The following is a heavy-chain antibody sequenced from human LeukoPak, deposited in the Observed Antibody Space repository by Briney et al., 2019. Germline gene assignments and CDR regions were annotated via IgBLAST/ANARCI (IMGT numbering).Heavy chain of an antibody. D-gene: IGHD2-2*01. CDR3: AKARKYCSSTSCYFDY. J-gene: IGHJ4*02. CDR1: GFTFSSYA. CDR2: ISGSGGST. V-gene: IGHV3-23*01. Sequence: GSLRLSCAASGFTFSSYAMSWVCQAPGKGLAWVSAISGSGGSTYYADSVKGRFTISRDNSKNTLYLQMNSLRAEDTAVYYCAKARKYCSSTSCYFDYWGQGTLVTVSS.